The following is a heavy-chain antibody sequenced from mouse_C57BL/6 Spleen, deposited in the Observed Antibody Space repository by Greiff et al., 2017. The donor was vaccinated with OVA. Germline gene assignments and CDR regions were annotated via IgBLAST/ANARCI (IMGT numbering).Heavy chain of an antibody. CDR3: ARPYSNYGYFDV. D-gene: IGHD2-5*01. CDR1: GFTFSSYA. CDR2: ISDGGSYT. V-gene: IGHV5-4*03. Sequence: EVMLVESGGGLVKPGGSLKLSCAASGFTFSSYAMSWVRQTPEKRLEWVATISDGGSYTYYPDNVKGRFTISRDNAKNNLYLQMSHLKSEDTAMYYCARPYSNYGYFDVWGTGTTLTVSS. J-gene: IGHJ1*03.